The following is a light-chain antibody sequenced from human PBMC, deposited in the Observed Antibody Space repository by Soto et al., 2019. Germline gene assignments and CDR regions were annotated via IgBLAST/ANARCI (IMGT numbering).Light chain of an antibody. V-gene: IGLV2-14*01. J-gene: IGLJ2*01. CDR1: SSDVGGYDY. Sequence: QSVLTQPASVSGSPGQSITISCTGTSSDVGGYDYVSWYQQHPGKAPKLMIYEVSNRPSGVSDRFSGSKSGNTASLTISGLQAEDEADYYCNSYTSISTLVFGGGTQLTVL. CDR2: EVS. CDR3: NSYTSISTLV.